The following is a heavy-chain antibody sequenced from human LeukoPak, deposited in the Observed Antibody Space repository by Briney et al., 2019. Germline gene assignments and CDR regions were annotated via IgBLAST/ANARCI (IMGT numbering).Heavy chain of an antibody. J-gene: IGHJ3*02. Sequence: GESLKISCKGSGYSFTNYWIVWVRQMPGKGLEWMGIIYPGDSDTRYSPSFQGQVTISADKSISTAYLQWSSLKASDTAMYYCARPIWSGHSVNDAFDIWGQGTMVTVSS. V-gene: IGHV5-51*01. D-gene: IGHD3-3*01. CDR2: IYPGDSDT. CDR3: ARPIWSGHSVNDAFDI. CDR1: GYSFTNYW.